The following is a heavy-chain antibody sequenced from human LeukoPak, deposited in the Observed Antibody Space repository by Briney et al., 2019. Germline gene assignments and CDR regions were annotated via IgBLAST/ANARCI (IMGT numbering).Heavy chain of an antibody. D-gene: IGHD3-10*01. CDR2: ISYDGSNK. CDR1: GFTFSSYW. CDR3: ARDPSGGNYFDY. Sequence: GGSLRLSCAASGFTFSSYWMHWVRQAPGKGLEWVAVISYDGSNKYYVDSVKGRFTISRDNSKNTLYLQMNSLRAEDTAVYYCARDPSGGNYFDYWGQGTLVTVSS. J-gene: IGHJ4*02. V-gene: IGHV3-30*03.